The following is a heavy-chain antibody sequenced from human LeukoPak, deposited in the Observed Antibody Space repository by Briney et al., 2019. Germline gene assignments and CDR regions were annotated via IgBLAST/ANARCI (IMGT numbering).Heavy chain of an antibody. V-gene: IGHV3-30*18. J-gene: IGHJ4*02. CDR2: ISYDGSNK. D-gene: IGHD3-3*01. CDR3: AKDQMGLYDFWSGYSFDY. Sequence: GGSLRLSCAASGFTFSSYGMHWVRQAPGKGLEWVAVISYDGSNKYYADPVKGRFTISRDNSKNTLYLQMNSLRAEDTAVYYCAKDQMGLYDFWSGYSFDYWGQGTLVTVSS. CDR1: GFTFSSYG.